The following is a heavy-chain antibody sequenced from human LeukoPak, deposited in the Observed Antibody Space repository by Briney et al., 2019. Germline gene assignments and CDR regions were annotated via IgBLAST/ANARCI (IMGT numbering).Heavy chain of an antibody. D-gene: IGHD4-17*01. Sequence: SEILSLTCAVYGGSFSGYYWSWIRQPPGKGLEWIGEINHSGSTNYNPSLKSRVTISVDTSKNQFSLKLSSVTAADTAVYYCARDSAAYGAFDYWGQGTLVTVSS. CDR2: INHSGST. CDR1: GGSFSGYY. CDR3: ARDSAAYGAFDY. J-gene: IGHJ4*02. V-gene: IGHV4-34*01.